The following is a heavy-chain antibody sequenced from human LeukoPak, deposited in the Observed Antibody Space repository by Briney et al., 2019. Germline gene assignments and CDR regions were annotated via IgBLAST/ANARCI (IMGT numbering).Heavy chain of an antibody. CDR2: IYYSGST. V-gene: IGHV4-59*11. D-gene: IGHD1-26*01. CDR3: ARTGSYYEGGFDP. J-gene: IGHJ5*02. CDR1: GGSISSHY. Sequence: PSETLSLTCTVSGGSISSHYWSWIRQPPGKGLEWIGYIYYSGSTNYNPSLKSRVTISVDTSKNQFALKLSSVTAADTAVYYCARTGSYYEGGFDPWGQGTLVTVSS.